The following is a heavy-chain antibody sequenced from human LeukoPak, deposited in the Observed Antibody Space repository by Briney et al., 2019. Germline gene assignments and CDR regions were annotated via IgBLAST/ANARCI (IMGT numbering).Heavy chain of an antibody. CDR2: INIQTGAT. CDR3: ARVSILEADNYDLDV. J-gene: IGHJ6*02. CDR1: GYTFTNYG. V-gene: IGHV1-2*02. D-gene: IGHD2-21*01. Sequence: ASVKVSCKASGYTFTNYGISWVRQAPGQGLEWMGWINIQTGATVYAQNFKGRITVTRETSITTGYMELSRLTSDDTAVYYCARVSILEADNYDLDVWGQGTAVTVS.